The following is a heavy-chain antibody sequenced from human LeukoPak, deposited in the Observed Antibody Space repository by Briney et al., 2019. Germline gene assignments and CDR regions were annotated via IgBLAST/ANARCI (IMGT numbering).Heavy chain of an antibody. Sequence: PGGSLRLSCAASGFTFSNYGMHWVRQAPGKGLEWVAFIRFDGSNKYYADSVKGRFTISRDTSKNTLYLQMNSLRAEDTAVYYCARALSQGAGAAVPSAPIDYWGQGTLVTVSS. D-gene: IGHD2-2*01. CDR1: GFTFSNYG. CDR3: ARALSQGAGAAVPSAPIDY. J-gene: IGHJ4*02. V-gene: IGHV3-30*02. CDR2: IRFDGSNK.